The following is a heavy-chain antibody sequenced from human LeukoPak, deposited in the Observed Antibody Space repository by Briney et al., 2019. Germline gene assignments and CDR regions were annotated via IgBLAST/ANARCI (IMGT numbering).Heavy chain of an antibody. Sequence: GGSLRPSCAASGFTFSSYSMNWVRQAPGKGLEWVSYISSSSSTIYYADSVKGRFTISRDNAKNSLYLQMNSLRDEDTAVYYCARDYGRIAAPGYGMDVWGQGTTVTVSS. D-gene: IGHD6-13*01. J-gene: IGHJ6*02. V-gene: IGHV3-48*02. CDR3: ARDYGRIAAPGYGMDV. CDR1: GFTFSSYS. CDR2: ISSSSSTI.